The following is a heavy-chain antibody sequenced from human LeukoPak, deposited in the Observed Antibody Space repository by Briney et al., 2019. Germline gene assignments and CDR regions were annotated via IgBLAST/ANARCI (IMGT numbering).Heavy chain of an antibody. CDR3: ARANWARFDY. J-gene: IGHJ4*02. Sequence: GGSLRHSCEASGFTFSSYWMSWVRQAPGKGLEWVANIKQDGSEKNYVDSVKGRFTISRDNAKNSLYLQMNSLRAEDTAVYYCARANWARFDYWGQGTLATVSS. D-gene: IGHD3-16*01. CDR2: IKQDGSEK. V-gene: IGHV3-7*03. CDR1: GFTFSSYW.